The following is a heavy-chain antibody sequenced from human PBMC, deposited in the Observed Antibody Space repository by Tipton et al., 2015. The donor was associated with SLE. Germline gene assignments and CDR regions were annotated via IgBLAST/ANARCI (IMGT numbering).Heavy chain of an antibody. Sequence: TLSLTCAVYGGSFSGYYWSWIRQPPGKGLEWIGKINHSGVTNYNPSLKSRVTISVDTSKNQFSLKLSSVTAADTAVYYCARHYYYYMDVWGTGTTVTVSS. CDR2: INHSGVT. CDR3: ARHYYYYMDV. CDR1: GGSFSGYY. V-gene: IGHV4-34*01. J-gene: IGHJ6*03.